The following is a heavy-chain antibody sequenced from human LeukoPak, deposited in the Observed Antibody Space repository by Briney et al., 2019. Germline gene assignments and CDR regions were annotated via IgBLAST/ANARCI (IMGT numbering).Heavy chain of an antibody. CDR3: ARQVGATTLIDS. Sequence: SETLSLTCTVSAGSISSRNHYWGWIRQPPGKGLEWIGSIYPIGTNYSNPSLKSRVTISVDTSKNQLSLKLRSVTAADTALYYCARQVGATTLIDSWGQGTLVTVSS. D-gene: IGHD1-26*01. CDR2: IYPIGTN. J-gene: IGHJ4*02. V-gene: IGHV4-39*01. CDR1: AGSISSRNHY.